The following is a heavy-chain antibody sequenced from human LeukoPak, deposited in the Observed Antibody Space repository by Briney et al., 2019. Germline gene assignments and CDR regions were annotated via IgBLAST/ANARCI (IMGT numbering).Heavy chain of an antibody. J-gene: IGHJ6*01. CDR1: GGSISSYY. D-gene: IGHD6-13*01. CDR3: ARQIIAAGKNHYGMDV. V-gene: IGHV4-4*07. Sequence: SETLSLTCTVSGGSISSYYWTWIRQPAGKGLEWIGRIYTSGSTNYNPSLKSRVTMSVDTSNNQSSLNLSSVTAADTAVYYCARQIIAAGKNHYGMDVWGQGTTVTVSS. CDR2: IYTSGST.